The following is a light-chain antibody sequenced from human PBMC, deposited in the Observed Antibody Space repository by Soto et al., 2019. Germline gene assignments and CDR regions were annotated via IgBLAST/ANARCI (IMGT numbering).Light chain of an antibody. CDR2: WAS. CDR1: QSLLSSRTGRHT. J-gene: IGKJ4*01. CDR3: LQHLDLLVT. Sequence: DIVLTQSPEFLAVSLGERATIKCRSSQSLLSSRTGRHTLSWLQKKPGQPPRLLIYWASTRHSWVPDRFSGGASGTELPLAISSLQPEDVAVYYCLQHLDLLVTFGGENEVDIK. V-gene: IGKV4-1*01.